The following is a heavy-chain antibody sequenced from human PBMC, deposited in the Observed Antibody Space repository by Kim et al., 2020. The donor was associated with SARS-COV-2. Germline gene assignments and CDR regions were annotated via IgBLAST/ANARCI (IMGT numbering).Heavy chain of an antibody. D-gene: IGHD3-22*01. J-gene: IGHJ6*02. V-gene: IGHV3-21*01. CDR2: ISSSSCYI. CDR3: ARDYYDSSGYGYYGMDV. CDR1: GFTFSSYS. Sequence: GGSLRLSCAASGFTFSSYSMNWVRQAPGKGLEWVSSISSSSCYIYYADSVKGRFTISRDNAKNSLYLQMNSLRAEDTAVYYCARDYYDSSGYGYYGMDVWGQGTTVTVSS.